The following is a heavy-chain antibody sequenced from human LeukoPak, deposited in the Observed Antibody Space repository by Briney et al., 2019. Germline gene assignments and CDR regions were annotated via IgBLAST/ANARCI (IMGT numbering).Heavy chain of an antibody. Sequence: PSETLSLTCAVYGGSFSGYYWSWIRQPPGKGLEWIGEINHSGSTSYNPSLKSRVTISVDTSKNQFSLKLSSVTAADTAVYYCATLVVAATHKDYWGQGTLVTVSS. CDR2: INHSGST. CDR3: ATLVVAATHKDY. V-gene: IGHV4-34*01. CDR1: GGSFSGYY. J-gene: IGHJ4*02. D-gene: IGHD2-15*01.